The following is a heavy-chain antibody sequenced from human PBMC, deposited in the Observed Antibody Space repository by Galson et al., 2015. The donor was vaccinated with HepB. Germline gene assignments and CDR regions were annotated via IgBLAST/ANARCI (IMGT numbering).Heavy chain of an antibody. CDR2: IRNKLNSYAT. CDR3: TRVVPLAAFDV. CDR1: GFTFSGSA. Sequence: LRLSCAASGFTFSGSAMHWVRQASGKGLEWVGRIRNKLNSYATAYAASVRGRFTISRDDLNNMAYLQMNSLKTEDTAIYYCTRVVPLAAFDVWGQGTIVTVSS. V-gene: IGHV3-73*01. D-gene: IGHD2-15*01. J-gene: IGHJ3*01.